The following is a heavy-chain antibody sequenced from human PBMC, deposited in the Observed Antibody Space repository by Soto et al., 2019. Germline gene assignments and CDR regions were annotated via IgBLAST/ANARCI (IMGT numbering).Heavy chain of an antibody. V-gene: IGHV3-53*01. CDR1: GFTVSSNY. J-gene: IGHJ2*01. CDR3: AREYITIFGVDPAPNWYFYL. D-gene: IGHD3-3*01. Sequence: GGSLRLSCAASGFTVSSNYMSWVRQAPGKGLEWVSVIYSGGSTYYADSVKGRFTISRDNSKNTLYLQMNSLRAEDTAVYYCAREYITIFGVDPAPNWYFYLWGRGTLVTVSS. CDR2: IYSGGST.